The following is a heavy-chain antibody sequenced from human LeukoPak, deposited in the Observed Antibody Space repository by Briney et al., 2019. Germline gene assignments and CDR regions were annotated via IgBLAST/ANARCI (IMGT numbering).Heavy chain of an antibody. Sequence: PGGSLRLSCTASEFTFSDYAVSWVRQAPGKGLEWVSAISSSGGRTYYGDSVKGRFTISRDNSKKTLYLQMNSLRAGDTAVYYCAKGLHLAAADYWGQGTLVTVSS. J-gene: IGHJ4*02. V-gene: IGHV3-23*01. CDR1: EFTFSDYA. CDR3: AKGLHLAAADY. D-gene: IGHD6-13*01. CDR2: ISSSGGRT.